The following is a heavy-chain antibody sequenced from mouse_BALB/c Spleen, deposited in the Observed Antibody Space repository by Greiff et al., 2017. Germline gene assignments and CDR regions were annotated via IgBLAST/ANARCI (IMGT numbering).Heavy chain of an antibody. Sequence: EVQLQQSGDDLVKPGASVKLSCKASGYTFTSYWMHWVKQRPGQGLEWIGAIYPGNSDTSYNQKFKGKAKLTAVTSTSTAYMELSSLTNEDSAVYYCTRDYYYGSSSHYFDYWGQGTTLTVTS. CDR3: TRDYYYGSSSHYFDY. CDR2: IYPGNSDT. J-gene: IGHJ2*01. V-gene: IGHV1-5*01. CDR1: GYTFTSYW. D-gene: IGHD1-1*01.